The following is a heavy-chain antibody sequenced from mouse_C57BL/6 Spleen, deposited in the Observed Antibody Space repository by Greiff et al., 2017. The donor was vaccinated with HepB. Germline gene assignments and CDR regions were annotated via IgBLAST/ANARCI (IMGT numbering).Heavy chain of an antibody. CDR1: GFTFSDYY. Sequence: EVKVEESEGGLVQPGSSMKLSCTASGFTFSDYYMAWVRQVPEKGLEWVANINYDGSSTYYLDSLKSRFIISRDNAKNILYLQMSSLKSEDTATYYCAREGYDSAGFAYWGQGTLVTVSA. D-gene: IGHD2-4*01. J-gene: IGHJ3*01. CDR3: AREGYDSAGFAY. CDR2: INYDGSST. V-gene: IGHV5-16*01.